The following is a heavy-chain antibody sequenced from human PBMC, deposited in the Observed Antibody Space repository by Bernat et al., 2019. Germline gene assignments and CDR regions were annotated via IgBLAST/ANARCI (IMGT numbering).Heavy chain of an antibody. D-gene: IGHD6-13*01. CDR2: ISNGGGGT. CDR1: GFTFSSYA. CDR3: AKRGTAAGTAAWSGGEYYFDY. J-gene: IGHJ4*02. V-gene: IGHV3-23*01. Sequence: EVQLLESGGGLVQPGGSLRLSCAASGFTFSSYAMSWVRQAPGKGLEWVSAISNGGGGTYYADSGKGRFNTSRDKSKNTLYLQMNSLGTEDTAVYYCAKRGTAAGTAAWSGGEYYFDYWGRGTLVTVSS.